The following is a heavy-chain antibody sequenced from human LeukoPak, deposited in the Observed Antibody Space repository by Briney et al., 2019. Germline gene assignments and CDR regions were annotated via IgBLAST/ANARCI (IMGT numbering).Heavy chain of an antibody. V-gene: IGHV3-30*04. CDR2: ISYDGSNK. D-gene: IGHD3-3*01. CDR1: GFTFSSYA. Sequence: PGRSLRLSCAASGFTFSSYAMHWVRQAPGKGLEWVAVISYDGSNKYYADSVKGRFTISRDNSKNTLYLQMNSLRAEDTAVYYCARDLSLEFDYWGQGTLVTVSS. CDR3: ARDLSLEFDY. J-gene: IGHJ4*02.